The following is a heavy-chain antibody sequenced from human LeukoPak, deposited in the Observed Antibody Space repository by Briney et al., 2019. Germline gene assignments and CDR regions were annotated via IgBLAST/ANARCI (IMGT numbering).Heavy chain of an antibody. CDR3: ARAGNSFDTGYFFDY. CDR1: GGSISNDY. Sequence: SETLSLTCSVSGGSISNDYWSWIRLPPGKGLEWIRYIYYSGSTNYNPSLSNRVTISVDTSKNQFSLRLSSVTAADTAVYYCARAGNSFDTGYFFDYWGQGTLVTVSS. V-gene: IGHV4-59*01. D-gene: IGHD3-9*01. CDR2: IYYSGST. J-gene: IGHJ4*02.